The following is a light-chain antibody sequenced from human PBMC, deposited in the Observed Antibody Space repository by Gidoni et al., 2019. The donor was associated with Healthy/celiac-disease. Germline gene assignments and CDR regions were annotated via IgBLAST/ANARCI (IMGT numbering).Light chain of an antibody. J-gene: IGKJ4*01. CDR2: AAS. V-gene: IGKV3-11*01. Sequence: EIELTQSQPALSVSPGERATLSCRASPSVSSYLAWYHQKPGHAHRRLISAASTRAPCIPARFSGSGPGTDFTLTLSSLQPEAFSVYYCQQCSTWPPFTFGGGTKVEIK. CDR1: PSVSSY. CDR3: QQCSTWPPFT.